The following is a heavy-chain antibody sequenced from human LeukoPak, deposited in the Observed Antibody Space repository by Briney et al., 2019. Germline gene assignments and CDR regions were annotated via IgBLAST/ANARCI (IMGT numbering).Heavy chain of an antibody. CDR2: IYYSGST. CDR3: ASRRSDWEFDY. J-gene: IGHJ4*02. CDR1: GGSISSSSYY. D-gene: IGHD2-21*02. Sequence: SETLSLTCTVSGGSISSSSYYWGWIRQPPGMGLEWIGNIYYSGSTYYNPSLKSRVTISVDTSKSQFSLKLNSVTAADTAVYYCASRRSDWEFDYWGQGTLVTVSS. V-gene: IGHV4-39*01.